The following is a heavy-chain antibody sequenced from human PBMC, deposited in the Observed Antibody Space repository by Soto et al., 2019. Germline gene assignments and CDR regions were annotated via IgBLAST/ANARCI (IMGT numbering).Heavy chain of an antibody. CDR2: INPNSGAT. CDR1: GYTFIGYY. J-gene: IGHJ4*02. V-gene: IGHV1-2*04. CDR3: ARGXAXAXXLAFDS. Sequence: QVQLVQSGAEVKKPGASVKVSCKASGYTFIGYYIHWVRQAPGQGLEWMGWINPNSGATNYAQKFQGWVTMTRDTSISTAYMELSGLKSDDTAVYFXARGXAXAXXLAFDSWGQGTLVTVPS.